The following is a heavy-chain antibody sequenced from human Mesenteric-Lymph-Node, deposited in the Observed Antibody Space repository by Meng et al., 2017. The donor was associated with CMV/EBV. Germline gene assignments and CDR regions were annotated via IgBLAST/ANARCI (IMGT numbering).Heavy chain of an antibody. V-gene: IGHV1-69*05. D-gene: IGHD2-2*01. CDR1: GGTFSNYG. CDR2: IMPIFATT. CDR3: AREFYGVCTSTNCGMDV. Sequence: SVKVSCKASGGTFSNYGINWVRQAPGQGLEWMGGIMPIFATTNYAQKFQGRVTITTDESTTTAYMELSSLRSEDTAVYYCAREFYGVCTSTNCGMDVWGQGTTVTVSS. J-gene: IGHJ6*02.